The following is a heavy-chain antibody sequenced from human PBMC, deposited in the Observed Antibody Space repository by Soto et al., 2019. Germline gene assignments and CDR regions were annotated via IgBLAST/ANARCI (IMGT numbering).Heavy chain of an antibody. Sequence: DEQLVESGGAVVQPGGSLRLSCEASGFSFGSYTMHWVRQAPGKGLEWVSLISWNGGSSFYADSVKGRFTISRDNSKNPLYLQMNKLRPKDGGVFYCGKKIGGHGWGGGDVWGHGTTVTVSS. D-gene: IGHD3-10*01. CDR1: GFSFGSYT. V-gene: IGHV3-43*01. CDR2: ISWNGGSS. CDR3: GKKIGGHGWGGGDV. J-gene: IGHJ6*02.